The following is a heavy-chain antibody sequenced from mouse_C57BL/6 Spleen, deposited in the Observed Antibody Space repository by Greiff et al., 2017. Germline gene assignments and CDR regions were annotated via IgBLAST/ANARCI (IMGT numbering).Heavy chain of an antibody. J-gene: IGHJ2*01. CDR3: LYDYEGFDY. CDR2: IYPRDGST. Sequence: QVHVKQSGPELVKPGASVKLSCKASGYTFTSYDINWVKQRPGQGLEWIGWIYPRDGSTKYNEKFKGKATLTVDTSSSTAYMELHSLTSEDSAVYFCLYDYEGFDYWGQGTTLTVSS. V-gene: IGHV1-85*01. D-gene: IGHD2-4*01. CDR1: GYTFTSYD.